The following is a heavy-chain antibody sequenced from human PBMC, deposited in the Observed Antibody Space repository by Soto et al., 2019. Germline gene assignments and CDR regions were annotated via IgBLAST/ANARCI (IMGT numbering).Heavy chain of an antibody. CDR1: GFTFSSYG. CDR2: VSFDGSNI. D-gene: IGHD1-26*01. V-gene: IGHV3-30*18. Sequence: GGSLRLSCAASGFTFSSYGMHWVRQAPGKGLEWVAVVSFDGSNIHYADSVKGRFTISRDNSKNTLYLEMNSLRDGDTAMYYCAKKLPGATGNPPDYWGQGTLVTVSS. CDR3: AKKLPGATGNPPDY. J-gene: IGHJ4*02.